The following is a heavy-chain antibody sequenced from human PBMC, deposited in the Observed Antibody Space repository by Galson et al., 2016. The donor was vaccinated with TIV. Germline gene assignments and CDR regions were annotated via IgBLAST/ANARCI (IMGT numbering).Heavy chain of an antibody. CDR3: GRAFYNNGWFIEY. D-gene: IGHD6-19*01. CDR2: TWFDGSDI. Sequence: SLRLSCAASGFTFGSYGMHWVRQAPGKGLEWVAVTWFDGSDIYYADSVKGRFTISRDNSKNTLYLQMTSLRAEDTAMYYCGRAFYNNGWFIEYWGQGTLVTVSS. CDR1: GFTFGSYG. V-gene: IGHV3-33*01. J-gene: IGHJ4*02.